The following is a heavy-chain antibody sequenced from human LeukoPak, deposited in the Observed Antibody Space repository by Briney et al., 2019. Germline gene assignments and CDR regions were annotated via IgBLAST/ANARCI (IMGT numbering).Heavy chain of an antibody. CDR3: VGGGNVDY. V-gene: IGHV3-43*01. J-gene: IGHJ4*02. Sequence: PGGSLRLSCAASGFTSGDYSMHWVRQPPGKGLECVSLIRWDGTGTYYADSVKGRFTISRDNSKNSLYLQMDNLRTEDTALYYCVGGGNVDYWGQGTLVTVSS. CDR2: IRWDGTGT. CDR1: GFTSGDYS. D-gene: IGHD4-23*01.